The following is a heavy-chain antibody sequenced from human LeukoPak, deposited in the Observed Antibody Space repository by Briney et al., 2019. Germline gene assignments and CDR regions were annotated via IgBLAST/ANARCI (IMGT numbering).Heavy chain of an antibody. CDR2: INPNSGGT. V-gene: IGHV1-2*02. J-gene: IGHJ4*02. D-gene: IGHD3-10*01. CDR3: AILRAPGDYFDY. CDR1: GYTFTGYY. Sequence: ASVKVSCKASGYTFTGYYMHWVRRAPGQGLEWMGWINPNSGGTNYAQKFQGRVTMTRDTSISTAYMELSRLRSDDTAVYYCAILRAPGDYFDYWGQGTLVTVSS.